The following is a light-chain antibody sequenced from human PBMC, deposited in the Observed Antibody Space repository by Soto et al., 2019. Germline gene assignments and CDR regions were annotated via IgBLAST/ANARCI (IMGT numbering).Light chain of an antibody. CDR1: SSNIGDNY. V-gene: IGLV1-51*01. Sequence: QSVLTQPPSVSAAPGQTVTISCSGSSSNIGDNYVSWFHQFPGTAPKLLIYDDNKRPSGIPDRFSGSKSGTSVALGITGLQSGDGGVYYCGTRDSSLSTYVFGTGTKVTAL. CDR2: DDN. J-gene: IGLJ1*01. CDR3: GTRDSSLSTYV.